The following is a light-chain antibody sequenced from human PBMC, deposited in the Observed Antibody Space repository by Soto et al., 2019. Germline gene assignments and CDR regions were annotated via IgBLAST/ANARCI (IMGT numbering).Light chain of an antibody. CDR2: DIS. V-gene: IGKV3-15*01. Sequence: EISMTQFPAILSASPGEGATLSCRAAQDVTTNFAWYQLRRGQPPRLLIYDISTRATGVPARFSGSGSGTEFTLTISGLQSEDFALYFCQQYNNWPFSFGPGTKVDIK. CDR1: QDVTTN. CDR3: QQYNNWPFS. J-gene: IGKJ1*01.